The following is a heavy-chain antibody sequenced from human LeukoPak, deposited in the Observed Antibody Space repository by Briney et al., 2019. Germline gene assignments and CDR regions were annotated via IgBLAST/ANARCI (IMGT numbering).Heavy chain of an antibody. CDR3: ARGGRSYGRHDAFDI. CDR1: GGSISSYY. V-gene: IGHV4-4*07. Sequence: SETLSLTCTVSGGSISSYYWSWIRQPAGKGLEWIGRIYTSGSTNYNPSLKSRVTMSVDTSKNQFSLKLSSVTAADTAVYYCARGGRSYGRHDAFDIWGQGTMVTVSS. CDR2: IYTSGST. J-gene: IGHJ3*02. D-gene: IGHD5-18*01.